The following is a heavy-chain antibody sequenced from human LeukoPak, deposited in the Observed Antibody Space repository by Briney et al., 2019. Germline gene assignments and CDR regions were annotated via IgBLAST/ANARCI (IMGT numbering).Heavy chain of an antibody. CDR3: ARGGARYYYYMDV. CDR2: IYYSGST. Sequence: SETLSLTCTVSGGSISSGGYSWSWIRQHPGKGLEWIGYIYYSGSTYYNPSLKSRVTISIDTSKNQFSLKLSSVTAADTAVYYCARGGARYYYYMDVWGKGTTVTVSS. CDR1: GGSISSGGYS. D-gene: IGHD6-6*01. J-gene: IGHJ6*03. V-gene: IGHV4-31*03.